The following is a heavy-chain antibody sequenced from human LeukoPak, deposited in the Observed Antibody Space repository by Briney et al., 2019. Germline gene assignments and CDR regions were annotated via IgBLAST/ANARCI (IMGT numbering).Heavy chain of an antibody. CDR2: ISYDGSNK. D-gene: IGHD6-19*01. V-gene: IGHV3-30*18. J-gene: IGHJ4*02. CDR3: AKGIAVAGTLLTPPDC. CDR1: GFTFSSYG. Sequence: PGRSLRLSCAASGFTFSSYGMHWVRQAPGKGPEWVAVISYDGSNKYYADSVKGRFTISRDNSKNTLYLQMNSLRAEDTAVYYCAKGIAVAGTLLTPPDCWGQGTLVTVSS.